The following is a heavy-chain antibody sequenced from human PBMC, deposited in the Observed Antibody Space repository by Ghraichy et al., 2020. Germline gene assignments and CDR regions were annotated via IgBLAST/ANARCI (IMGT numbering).Heavy chain of an antibody. V-gene: IGHV3-48*02. J-gene: IGHJ4*02. D-gene: IGHD4-17*01. Sequence: LSLTCAASGFTFSSYSMNWVRQAPGKGLEWISYISSGSSTRYYADSVRGRFTISRDNAMNSLYLQMNSLRDEDTAVYYCARDSYGDYLEDYWGQGTLVTVSS. CDR2: ISSGSSTR. CDR3: ARDSYGDYLEDY. CDR1: GFTFSSYS.